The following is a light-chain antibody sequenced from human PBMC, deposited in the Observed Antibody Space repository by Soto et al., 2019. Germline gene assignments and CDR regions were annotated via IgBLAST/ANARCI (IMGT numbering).Light chain of an antibody. Sequence: EIVLTQSPGTLSLSPGERATLSCRASQSVSSSYLAWYQQKPGQAPRLLIYGASSRATGIPDRFSGSGSGTDFTLTISRLETEDFAVYYCQQYGYSWTFGQGTKVEIK. CDR3: QQYGYSWT. CDR1: QSVSSSY. J-gene: IGKJ1*01. V-gene: IGKV3-20*01. CDR2: GAS.